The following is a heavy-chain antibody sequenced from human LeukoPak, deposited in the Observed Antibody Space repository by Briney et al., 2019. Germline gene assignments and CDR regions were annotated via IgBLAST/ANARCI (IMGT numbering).Heavy chain of an antibody. V-gene: IGHV3-23*01. D-gene: IGHD1-1*01. CDR3: AKAAEYNWNDGSGREFDY. J-gene: IGHJ4*02. CDR1: GXTFSSYA. Sequence: PGGSLRLSCAASGXTFSSYAVSWVRQAPGKGLEWVSAISSSAGNTYYADSVRGRFTISRDKSKNTLYLQMNSLRAEDTAVYYCAKAAEYNWNDGSGREFDYWGQGTPVTVSS. CDR2: ISSSAGNT.